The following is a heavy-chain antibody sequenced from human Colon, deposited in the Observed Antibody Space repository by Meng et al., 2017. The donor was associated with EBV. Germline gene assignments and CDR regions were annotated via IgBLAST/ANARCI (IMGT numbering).Heavy chain of an antibody. CDR3: AAVNAYNAPSFNY. CDR1: GVSRSSIKR. Sequence: QVQGPDPGLFEQSGTLSPSGAVSGVSRSSIKRWSSLRQPPGHGLEWRGQISHGRNTNYDPSLTSPVTITVDWSNDQVSLNLSSDTAANTAVDYCAAVNAYNAPSFNYWGQGTLFTVSS. V-gene: IGHV4-4*02. D-gene: IGHD5-24*01. CDR2: ISHGRNT. J-gene: IGHJ4*02.